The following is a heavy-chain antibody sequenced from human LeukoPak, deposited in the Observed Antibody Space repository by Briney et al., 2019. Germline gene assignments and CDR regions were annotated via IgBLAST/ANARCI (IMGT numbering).Heavy chain of an antibody. Sequence: PGGSLRLSCAASGFTFDDYAMHWVRQAPGKGLEWVSPISGDGGSTYYADSVKGRFTISRDNSKNSLYLQMNSLRTEDTALYYCAKVFDLEGWLQLCGTHFDYWGQGTLVTVSS. D-gene: IGHD5-24*01. CDR1: GFTFDDYA. V-gene: IGHV3-43*02. J-gene: IGHJ4*02. CDR3: AKVFDLEGWLQLCGTHFDY. CDR2: ISGDGGST.